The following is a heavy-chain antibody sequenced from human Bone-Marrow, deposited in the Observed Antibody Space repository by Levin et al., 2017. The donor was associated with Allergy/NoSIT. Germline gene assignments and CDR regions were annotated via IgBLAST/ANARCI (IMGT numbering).Heavy chain of an antibody. CDR3: ARDDDGSGSYYDY. V-gene: IGHV3-21*01. CDR1: GFSFSSYS. J-gene: IGHJ4*02. CDR2: ISSSSSYI. Sequence: GGSLRLSCEASGFSFSSYSMNWVRQAPGKGLEWVSYISSSSSYIHYADSVKGRFTISRDNAKNSLYLQMNSLRAEDTAVYYCARDDDGSGSYYDYWGQGTLVTVSS. D-gene: IGHD3-10*01.